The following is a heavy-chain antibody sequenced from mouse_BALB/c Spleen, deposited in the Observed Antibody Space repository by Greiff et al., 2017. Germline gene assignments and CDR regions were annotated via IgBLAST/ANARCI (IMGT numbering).Heavy chain of an antibody. J-gene: IGHJ2*01. CDR2: IDPENGNT. CDR3: ARRTTVVAPYDY. Sequence: VQLKQSGAELVRPGALVKLSCKASGFNIKDYYMHWVKQRPEQGLEWIGWIDPENGNTIYDPKFQGKASITADTSSNTAYLQLSSLTSEDTAVYYCARRTTVVAPYDYWGQGTTLTVSS. D-gene: IGHD1-1*01. V-gene: IGHV14-1*02. CDR1: GFNIKDYY.